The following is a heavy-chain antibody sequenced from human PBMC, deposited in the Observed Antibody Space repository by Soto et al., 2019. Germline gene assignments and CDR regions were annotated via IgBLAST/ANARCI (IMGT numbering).Heavy chain of an antibody. CDR1: GFTFSSYG. J-gene: IGHJ3*02. CDR3: AKLLSGSYYHAFDI. Sequence: GGSLRLSCAASGFTFSSYGMHWVRQAPGKGLEWVAVISYDGSNKYYADSVKGRSTISRDNSKNTLYLQMNSLRAEDTAVYYCAKLLSGSYYHAFDIWGQGTMVTVSS. CDR2: ISYDGSNK. V-gene: IGHV3-30*18. D-gene: IGHD1-26*01.